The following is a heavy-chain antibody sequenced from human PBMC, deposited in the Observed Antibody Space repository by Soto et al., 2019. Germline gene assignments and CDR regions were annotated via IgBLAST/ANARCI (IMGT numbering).Heavy chain of an antibody. V-gene: IGHV4-39*01. Sequence: PSETLSLTCTVSGGSISSSSYYWGWIRQPPGKGLEWIGSIYYSGSTYYNPSLKSRVTISVDTSKNQFSLKLSSVTAADTAVYYCARHRDDFSNWFDPWGQGTLVTVSS. CDR2: IYYSGST. CDR3: ARHRDDFSNWFDP. D-gene: IGHD3-3*01. CDR1: GGSISSSSYY. J-gene: IGHJ5*02.